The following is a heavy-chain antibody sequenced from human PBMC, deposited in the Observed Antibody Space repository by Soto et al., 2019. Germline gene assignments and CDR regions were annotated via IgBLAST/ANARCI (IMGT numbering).Heavy chain of an antibody. J-gene: IGHJ6*02. CDR2: IWNDGSNQ. CDR1: GFTFRNYG. CDR3: ASASFGELMNYGMDV. D-gene: IGHD3-10*01. Sequence: PGGSLRLSCVTSGFTFRNYGIHWVRQAPGKGLERVAVIWNDGSNQYYGDSVKGRFTISRDNSKNTLYLQMNSLRAEDTAVYFCASASFGELMNYGMDVWCQGATVTVSS. V-gene: IGHV3-33*01.